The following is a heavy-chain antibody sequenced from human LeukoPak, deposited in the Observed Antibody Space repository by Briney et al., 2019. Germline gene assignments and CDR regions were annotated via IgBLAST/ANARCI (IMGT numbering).Heavy chain of an antibody. Sequence: GGSLRLSCAASGFTFSNFAMSWVRQAPGKGLEWVSAISGGGHSTYYADSVKGRFTISRDNSKNTLYLQMNSLRAEDTAVYYCASGRRWGTFDIWGQGTMVTVSS. CDR3: ASGRRWGTFDI. CDR2: ISGGGHST. V-gene: IGHV3-23*01. J-gene: IGHJ3*02. D-gene: IGHD2-8*02. CDR1: GFTFSNFA.